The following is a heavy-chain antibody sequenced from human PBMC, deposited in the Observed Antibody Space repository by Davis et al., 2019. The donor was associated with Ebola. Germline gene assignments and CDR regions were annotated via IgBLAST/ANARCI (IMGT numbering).Heavy chain of an antibody. D-gene: IGHD6-19*01. Sequence: GGSLRPSCAAPGFSVSANYMIWVRQAPGKGLEWVSLMYAVGNTFYADSVKGRFTISRDNSKNTVYLQMNSLRAEDTAVYYCARDPSGGSGWSMGYYGMDVWGKGTTVTVSS. J-gene: IGHJ6*04. CDR3: ARDPSGGSGWSMGYYGMDV. V-gene: IGHV3-53*01. CDR2: MYAVGNT. CDR1: GFSVSANY.